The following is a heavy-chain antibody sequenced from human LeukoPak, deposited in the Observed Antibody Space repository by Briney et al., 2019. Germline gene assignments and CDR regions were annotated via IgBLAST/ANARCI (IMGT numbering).Heavy chain of an antibody. J-gene: IGHJ4*02. Sequence: PGGSLRLSCAASGFTFSNAWMSWVRQAPGKGLEWVANIKQDGSEKYYVGSVKGRFTISRGNAKNSLYLQMNSLRVEDTAVYYCARLAVAEGYFDYWGQGTLVTVSS. V-gene: IGHV3-7*01. CDR2: IKQDGSEK. CDR3: ARLAVAEGYFDY. CDR1: GFTFSNAW. D-gene: IGHD6-19*01.